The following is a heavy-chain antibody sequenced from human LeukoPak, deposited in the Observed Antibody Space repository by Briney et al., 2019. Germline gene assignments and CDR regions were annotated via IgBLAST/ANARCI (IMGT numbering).Heavy chain of an antibody. J-gene: IGHJ4*02. CDR1: GYSFSSYW. Sequence: GESLKISCKGSGYSFSSYWIAWVRQMSGKALEWMGIIYPSDSDSRYSPSFQGQVTISADKSINTAYLQWSSLKASDTAMYYCVRQVSGTWAYYFDYWGQGTLVTVSS. V-gene: IGHV5-51*01. CDR2: IYPSDSDS. D-gene: IGHD6-19*01. CDR3: VRQVSGTWAYYFDY.